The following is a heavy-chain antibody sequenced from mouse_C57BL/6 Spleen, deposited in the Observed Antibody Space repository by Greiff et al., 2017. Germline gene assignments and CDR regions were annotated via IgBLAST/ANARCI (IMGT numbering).Heavy chain of an antibody. CDR2: IDPETGGT. CDR1: GYTFTDYE. D-gene: IGHD1-1*01. J-gene: IGHJ2*01. Sequence: QVQLKQSGAELVRPGASVTLSCKASGYTFTDYEMHWVKQTPVHGLEWIGAIDPETGGTAYNQKFKGKAKLTADKSSSTAYMELRSLTSEDSAVYYCTRDGLGPYGWGQGTTLTVAS. V-gene: IGHV1-15*01. CDR3: TRDGLGPYG.